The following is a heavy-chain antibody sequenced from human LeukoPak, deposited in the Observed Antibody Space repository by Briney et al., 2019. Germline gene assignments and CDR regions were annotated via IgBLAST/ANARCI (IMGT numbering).Heavy chain of an antibody. CDR3: AKGGKNRDSSSLYSDHYLYGMDG. CDR1: GFTFSSYG. CDR2: ISYDGSNK. Sequence: GGSLRLSCAASGFTFSSYGMHWVRQAPGKGLEWVAVISYDGSNKYYADSVKGRFTISRDNSKNTLYLQMNSLRAEDTAVYYCAKGGKNRDSSSLYSDHYLYGMDGWGQGTTVTVSS. D-gene: IGHD6-13*01. J-gene: IGHJ6*02. V-gene: IGHV3-30*18.